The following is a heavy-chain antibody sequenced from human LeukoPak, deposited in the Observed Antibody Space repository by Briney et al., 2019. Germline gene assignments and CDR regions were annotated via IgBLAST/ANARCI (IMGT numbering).Heavy chain of an antibody. J-gene: IGHJ6*02. D-gene: IGHD3-22*01. Sequence: GGSLRLSCAASGFTFSTYEMNWVRQAPGKGLEWVSSISGSGTGTDYADSAKGRFTISRDNSKNTLYLQMNSLRVEDTAVYCCARVGYDSSGYSRGEVENYFYYPIDVWGQGTTVTVSS. CDR2: ISGSGTGT. CDR3: ARVGYDSSGYSRGEVENYFYYPIDV. V-gene: IGHV3-23*01. CDR1: GFTFSTYE.